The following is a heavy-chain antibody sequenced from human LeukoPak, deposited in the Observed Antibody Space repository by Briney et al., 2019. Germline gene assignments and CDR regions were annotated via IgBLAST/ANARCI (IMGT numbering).Heavy chain of an antibody. CDR1: GYSFTSYC. V-gene: IGHV5-51*01. Sequence: GESLKISCKVSGYSFTSYCIGWVRQMPGKGLAWMGIIYPGDSGPTYSPSFQGQVTISVDKSINTAYLQWSSLQASDTAMYYCGMSGDRVPLQDDVFDVWGQGTMVPVST. CDR3: GMSGDRVPLQDDVFDV. J-gene: IGHJ3*01. CDR2: IYPGDSGP. D-gene: IGHD1-26*01.